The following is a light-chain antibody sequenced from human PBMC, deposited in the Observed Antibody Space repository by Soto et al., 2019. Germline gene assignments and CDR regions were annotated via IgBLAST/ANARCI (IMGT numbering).Light chain of an antibody. CDR3: QHYGSSRT. Sequence: DIVLTQSPGTLSLSPGERATLSCRASQSVSSSYLAWYQQKRGPAPRLLIYGASSRATAIPDRFSGSGSGTDFTLTISRLEPEDFAVYYCQHYGSSRTFGQGTKVDIK. CDR2: GAS. J-gene: IGKJ1*01. CDR1: QSVSSSY. V-gene: IGKV3-20*01.